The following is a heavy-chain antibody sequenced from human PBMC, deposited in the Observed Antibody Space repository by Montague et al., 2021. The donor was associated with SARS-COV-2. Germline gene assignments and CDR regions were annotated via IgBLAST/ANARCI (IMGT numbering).Heavy chain of an antibody. D-gene: IGHD3-10*01. J-gene: IGHJ6*03. Sequence: SETRSLTRAVHGGSFSTYSWNWIRQPPGKGLEWIGEIHHGGSTNYNPSLKSRVTISADTSKNQFSLKLTSVAAADTAVYYCARLGDGVVPSPILGVGPYYSYYYMDVWGKGTTVTVSS. CDR2: IHHGGST. CDR3: ARLGDGVVPSPILGVGPYYSYYYMDV. V-gene: IGHV4-34*01. CDR1: GGSFSTYS.